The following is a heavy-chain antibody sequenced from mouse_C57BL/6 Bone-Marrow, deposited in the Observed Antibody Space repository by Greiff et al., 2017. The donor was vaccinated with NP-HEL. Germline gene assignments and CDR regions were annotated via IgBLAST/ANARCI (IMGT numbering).Heavy chain of an antibody. Sequence: EVKLQQSGPELVKPGASVKISCKASGYTFTDYYMNWVKQSHGKSLEWIGDINPNNGGTSYNQKFKGKATLTVDKSSSTAYMELRSLTSEDSAVYYCARNGYYFYYFDYWGQGTTLTVSS. CDR2: INPNNGGT. CDR1: GYTFTDYY. D-gene: IGHD2-3*01. CDR3: ARNGYYFYYFDY. J-gene: IGHJ2*01. V-gene: IGHV1-26*01.